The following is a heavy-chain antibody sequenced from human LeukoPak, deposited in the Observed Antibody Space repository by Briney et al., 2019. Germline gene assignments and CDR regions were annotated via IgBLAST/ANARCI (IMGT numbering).Heavy chain of an antibody. CDR1: GGTLISYA. Sequence: ASVKVSCKASGGTLISYAISWVRQAPGQGLEWMGGIIPIFGTANYAQKFQGRVTITADESTSTAYMELSSLRSEDTAVYYCARYNGYDYSLDYWGQGTLVTVSS. CDR2: IIPIFGTA. D-gene: IGHD5-12*01. J-gene: IGHJ4*02. CDR3: ARYNGYDYSLDY. V-gene: IGHV1-69*13.